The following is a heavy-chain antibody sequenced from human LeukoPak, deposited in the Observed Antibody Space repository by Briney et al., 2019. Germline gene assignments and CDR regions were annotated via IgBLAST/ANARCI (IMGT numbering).Heavy chain of an antibody. CDR3: ARDAVAGTYDY. J-gene: IGHJ4*02. CDR2: IIPILGIA. CDR1: GGTFSSYA. V-gene: IGHV1-69*04. D-gene: IGHD6-19*01. Sequence: SVKVSCKASGGTFSSYAISWVRQAPGQGLEWMGRIIPILGIANYAQKFQGRVTITADKSTSTAYVELSSLRSEDTAVYYCARDAVAGTYDYWGQGTLVTVSS.